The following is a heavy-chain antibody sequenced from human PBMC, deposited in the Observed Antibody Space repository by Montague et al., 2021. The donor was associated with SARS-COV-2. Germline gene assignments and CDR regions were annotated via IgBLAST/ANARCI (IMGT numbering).Heavy chain of an antibody. D-gene: IGHD3-9*01. CDR3: ARGNFDWLLLHDGYFDH. J-gene: IGHJ4*02. V-gene: IGHV3-48*03. CDR2: ISSSGSIM. Sequence: SLRLSCAASGFTFSSYEMNWVRQAPGKGLEWVSYISSSGSIMYYADSVKGRFTISRDNAKNSLYLQMNSLRAEDTAVYYCARGNFDWLLLHDGYFDHWGQGTLVTVSS. CDR1: GFTFSSYE.